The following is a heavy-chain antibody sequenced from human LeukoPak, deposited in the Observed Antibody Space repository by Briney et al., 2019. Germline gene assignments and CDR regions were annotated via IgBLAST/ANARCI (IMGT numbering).Heavy chain of an antibody. V-gene: IGHV4-59*01. CDR1: GGSISSYY. J-gene: IGHJ4*02. CDR2: IYYSGST. Sequence: SETLSLTCTVSGGSISSYYWSWIRQPPGKGLEWIGYIYYSGSTNYNPSLKSRVTISVDTSKNQFSLKLSSVTAADTAVYYCARSANIVVVDYWGLGTLVTVSS. CDR3: ARSANIVVVDY. D-gene: IGHD3-22*01.